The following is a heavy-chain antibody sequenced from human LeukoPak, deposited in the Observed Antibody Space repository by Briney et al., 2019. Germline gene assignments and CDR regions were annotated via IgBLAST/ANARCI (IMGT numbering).Heavy chain of an antibody. CDR2: INSDGSST. CDR1: GFTFSSYW. V-gene: IGHV3-74*01. D-gene: IGHD3-3*01. CDR3: AKAYYDFWSGYSSYFDY. J-gene: IGHJ4*02. Sequence: GGSLRLSCAASGFTFSSYWMHWVRQAPGKGLVWVSRINSDGSSTSYADSVKGRFTISRDNPKNSLYLQMNSLRAEDTALYYCAKAYYDFWSGYSSYFDYWGQGTLVTVSS.